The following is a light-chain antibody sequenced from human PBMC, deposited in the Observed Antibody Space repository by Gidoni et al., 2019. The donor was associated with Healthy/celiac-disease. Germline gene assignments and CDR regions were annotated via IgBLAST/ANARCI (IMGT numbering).Light chain of an antibody. CDR3: QQRSNWPPLT. Sequence: EIVLTQSPATLSLSPGERATLSCRASQSVSSYLAWYQQKPGQAPRLLLYDASTRATGIPARFSGSGSGTDFTLTIISLEPEDFAVYYCQQRSNWPPLTFXGXTKVEIK. CDR1: QSVSSY. J-gene: IGKJ4*01. V-gene: IGKV3-11*01. CDR2: DAS.